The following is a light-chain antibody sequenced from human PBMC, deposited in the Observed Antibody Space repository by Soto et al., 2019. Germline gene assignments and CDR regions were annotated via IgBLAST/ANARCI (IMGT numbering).Light chain of an antibody. V-gene: IGLV1-51*02. CDR3: GTWDSGLSGFV. CDR2: ENA. J-gene: IGLJ1*01. Sequence: QSVLAHPPSVSAALGQKVTISCSGSNSNIGNNYVYWYQQFPGAAPKLLMYENAKRASGIPDRFSGSKSGTAATLAITGIQTGDEADYYCGTWDSGLSGFVFGTGTKLTVL. CDR1: NSNIGNNY.